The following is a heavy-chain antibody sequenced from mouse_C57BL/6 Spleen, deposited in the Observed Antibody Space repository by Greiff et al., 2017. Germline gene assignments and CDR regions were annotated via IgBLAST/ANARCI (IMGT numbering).Heavy chain of an antibody. CDR2: ISSGSSTI. CDR3: ARGYYGSSQPLDY. V-gene: IGHV5-17*01. D-gene: IGHD1-1*01. J-gene: IGHJ2*01. CDR1: GFTFSDYG. Sequence: EVKLMESGGGLVKPGGSLKLSCAASGFTFSDYGMHWVRQAPEKGLEWVAYISSGSSTIYYADTVKGRFTISSDNAKNTLFLQMTSLRSEDTAMYYCARGYYGSSQPLDYWGQGTTLTVSS.